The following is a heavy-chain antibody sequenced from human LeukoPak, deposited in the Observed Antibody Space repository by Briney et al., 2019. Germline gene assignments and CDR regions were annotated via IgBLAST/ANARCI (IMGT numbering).Heavy chain of an antibody. CDR2: IYYSGST. CDR1: GGSFSGYY. D-gene: IGHD2-2*02. Sequence: SETLSLTCAVYGGSFSGYYWSWIRQPPGKGLEWIGYIYYSGSTNYNPSLKSRVTISVDTSKNQFSLKLSSVTAADTAVYYCARRTLDYTFDYWGQGTLVTVSS. J-gene: IGHJ4*02. V-gene: IGHV4-59*01. CDR3: ARRTLDYTFDY.